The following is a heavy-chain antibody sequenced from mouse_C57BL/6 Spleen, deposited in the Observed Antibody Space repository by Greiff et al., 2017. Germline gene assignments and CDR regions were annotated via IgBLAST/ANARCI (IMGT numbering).Heavy chain of an antibody. CDR3: ARTYYYGREGYAMDY. CDR2: IYPGDGDT. CDR1: GYAFSSSW. V-gene: IGHV1-82*01. Sequence: VKVVESGPELVKPGASVKISCKASGYAFSSSWMNWVKQRPGKGLEWIGRIYPGDGDTNYNGKFKGKATLTADKSSSTAYMQLSSLTSEDSAVYFCARTYYYGREGYAMDYWGQGTSVTVSS. D-gene: IGHD1-1*01. J-gene: IGHJ4*01.